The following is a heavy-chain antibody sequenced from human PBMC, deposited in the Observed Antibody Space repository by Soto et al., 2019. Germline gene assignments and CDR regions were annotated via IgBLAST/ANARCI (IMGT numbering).Heavy chain of an antibody. V-gene: IGHV1-8*01. Sequence: QVQLVQSGAEVKKPGASVKVSCKASGYTFTSYDINWVRQATGQGLEWMGWMNPNSGNTGYAQKFQGRVTMTRNTSISTAYMELSSLRSEDTAVYYCARGVGCSGGSYYPTYGDAFDIWGQGTMVTVSS. CDR1: GYTFTSYD. CDR2: MNPNSGNT. CDR3: ARGVGCSGGSYYPTYGDAFDI. D-gene: IGHD2-15*01. J-gene: IGHJ3*02.